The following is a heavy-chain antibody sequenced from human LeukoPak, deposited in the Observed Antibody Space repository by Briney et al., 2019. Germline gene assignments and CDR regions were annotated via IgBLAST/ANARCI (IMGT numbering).Heavy chain of an antibody. J-gene: IGHJ5*02. CDR3: ARTEGRFGELGPWFDP. CDR1: GGSISSGDYY. CDR2: IYYSGST. Sequence: SQTLSLTCTVSGGSISSGDYYWSWIRQPPGKGLEWIGYIYYSGSTYYNPSLKSRVTISVDTSKNQFSLKLSSVTAADTAVYYCARTEGRFGELGPWFDPWGQGTLVTVSS. V-gene: IGHV4-30-4*01. D-gene: IGHD3-10*01.